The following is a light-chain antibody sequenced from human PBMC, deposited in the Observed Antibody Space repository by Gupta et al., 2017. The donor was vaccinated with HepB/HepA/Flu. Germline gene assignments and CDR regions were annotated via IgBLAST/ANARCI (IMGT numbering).Light chain of an antibody. CDR2: STS. CDR3: LLYYSDDQVWV. CDR1: TGRVTSCHY. V-gene: IGLV7-43*01. J-gene: IGLJ3*02. Sequence: SHEPSMIVSHGGTVTLTCSSSTGRVTSCHYPNWFQQKPGQAPSVLIYSTSNKHPWAPARFSSSLLGGKAAMTMAGVEDEAEDEYQWLLYYSDDQVWVFGGGTKLTV.